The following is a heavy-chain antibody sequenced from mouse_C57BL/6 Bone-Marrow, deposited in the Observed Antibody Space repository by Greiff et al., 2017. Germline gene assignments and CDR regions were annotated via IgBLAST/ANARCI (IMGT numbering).Heavy chain of an antibody. CDR1: GYTFTSYD. CDR2: LYPRDGST. D-gene: IGHD1-1*01. CDR3: ARWGVLHGVYYAMDY. V-gene: IGHV1-85*01. J-gene: IGHJ4*01. Sequence: QVQLQQSGAELVKPGASVKLSCKASGYTFTSYDLNWVKQRPGQGLEWIGWLYPRDGSTKYNEKFKGKATLTVDTSSSTAYMELHSLTSEDSAVYFGARWGVLHGVYYAMDYWGQGTSVTVSS.